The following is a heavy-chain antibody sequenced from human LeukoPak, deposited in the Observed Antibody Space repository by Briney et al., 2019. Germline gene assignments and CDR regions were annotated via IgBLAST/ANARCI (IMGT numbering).Heavy chain of an antibody. CDR3: ARGSLGYSGYARGYYYYYMDV. CDR1: GYTFTSYG. D-gene: IGHD5-12*01. CDR2: ISAYNGNT. V-gene: IGHV1-18*01. J-gene: IGHJ6*03. Sequence: GASVRVSCKASGYTFTSYGISWVRQAPGQGLEWMGWISAYNGNTNYAQKLQGRVTMTTDTSTSTAYMELRSLRSDDTALYYCARGSLGYSGYARGYYYYYMDVWGKGTTVTVSS.